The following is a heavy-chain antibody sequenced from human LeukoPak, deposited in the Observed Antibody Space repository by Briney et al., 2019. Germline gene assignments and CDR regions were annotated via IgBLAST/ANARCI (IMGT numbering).Heavy chain of an antibody. Sequence: GGSLRLSCVTSGFIFSRYTMNWVRQAPGKGLEWVSSISATSAYIFYADSVKGRFTISRDNAKNSLYLRMNSLRSEDTAVYYCAAAPQTHRYLGYWGQGTLVTVSS. D-gene: IGHD3-16*02. V-gene: IGHV3-21*01. CDR2: ISATSAYI. CDR1: GFIFSRYT. J-gene: IGHJ4*02. CDR3: AAAPQTHRYLGY.